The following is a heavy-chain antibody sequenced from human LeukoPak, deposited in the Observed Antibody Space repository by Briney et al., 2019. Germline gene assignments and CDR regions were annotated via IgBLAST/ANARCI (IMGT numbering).Heavy chain of an antibody. D-gene: IGHD4-17*01. J-gene: IGHJ4*02. Sequence: PGGSLRLSCAASGFTFSSYGMHWVRQAPGKGLEWVAFIRYDGSNKYYADSVKGRFTISRDNSKNTLYLQMNSLRAEDTAVYYCAKDRPLFATVTRGTPDDCWGQGTLVTVSS. CDR2: IRYDGSNK. V-gene: IGHV3-30*02. CDR3: AKDRPLFATVTRGTPDDC. CDR1: GFTFSSYG.